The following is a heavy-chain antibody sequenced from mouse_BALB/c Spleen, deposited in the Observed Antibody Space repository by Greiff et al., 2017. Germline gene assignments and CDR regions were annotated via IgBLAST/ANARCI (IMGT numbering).Heavy chain of an antibody. CDR3: ARERGFMDY. J-gene: IGHJ4*01. V-gene: IGHV5-15*02. CDR1: GFTFSDYG. Sequence: EVKLMESGGGLVQPGGSRKLSCAASGFTFSDYGMAWVRQAPGKGPEWVAFISNLAYSIYYADTVTGRFTISRENAKNTLYLEMSSLRSEDTAMYYCARERGFMDYWGQGTSVTVSS. CDR2: ISNLAYSI.